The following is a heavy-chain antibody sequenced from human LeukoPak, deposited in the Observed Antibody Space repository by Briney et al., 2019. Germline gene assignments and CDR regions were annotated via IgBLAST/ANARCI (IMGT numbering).Heavy chain of an antibody. D-gene: IGHD3-22*01. V-gene: IGHV1-18*01. CDR3: ARPYYDSSAPPYDY. J-gene: IGHJ4*02. CDR2: ISAYNGNT. Sequence: ASVKVSCKASGYTFTSYGIGWVRQAPGQGLEWMGWISAYNGNTNYAQKLQGRVTMTTDTSTSTAYMELRSLRSDGTAVYYCARPYYDSSAPPYDYWGQGTLVTVSS. CDR1: GYTFTSYG.